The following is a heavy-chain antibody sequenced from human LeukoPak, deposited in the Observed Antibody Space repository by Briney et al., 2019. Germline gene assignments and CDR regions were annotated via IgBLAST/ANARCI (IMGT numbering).Heavy chain of an antibody. Sequence: ASVKVSCKASGYTFTNYDINWVRQATGQGLEWMGWMNPNRGNTGYAQKFQGRVTITRNTSISAAYMELSSLRSEDTAVYYCARALTISGDAFDIGGQGTMVTVSS. CDR3: ARALTISGDAFDI. D-gene: IGHD5-24*01. CDR2: MNPNRGNT. V-gene: IGHV1-8*03. CDR1: GYTFTNYD. J-gene: IGHJ3*02.